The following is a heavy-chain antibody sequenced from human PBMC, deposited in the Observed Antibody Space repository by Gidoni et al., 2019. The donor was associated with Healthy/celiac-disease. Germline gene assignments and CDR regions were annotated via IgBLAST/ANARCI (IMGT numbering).Heavy chain of an antibody. D-gene: IGHD3-16*02. CDR1: GFPFSNAW. CDR3: TGYDYVWGSYREDY. Sequence: EVQLVESGGGLVKPGGSLRLSCAASGFPFSNAWMSWVRQAPGKGLEWVGRIKSKTDGGTTDYAAPVKGRFTISRDDSKNTLYLQMNSLKTEDTAVYYCTGYDYVWGSYREDYWGQGTLVTVSS. V-gene: IGHV3-15*01. CDR2: IKSKTDGGTT. J-gene: IGHJ4*02.